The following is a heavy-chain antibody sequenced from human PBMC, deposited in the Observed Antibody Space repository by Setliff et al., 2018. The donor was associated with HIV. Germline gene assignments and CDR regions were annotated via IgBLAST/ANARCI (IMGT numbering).Heavy chain of an antibody. D-gene: IGHD5-18*01. J-gene: IGHJ3*02. Sequence: PSETLSLTCTVSGGSISSGTYYWSWIRQPAGKGLEWIGSIYYSGSTYYNPSLKSRVTISVDTSKNQFSLKLSSVTAADTAVYYCARRQQLWLLYAFDIWGQGTMVTVSS. CDR1: GGSISSGTYY. CDR3: ARRQQLWLLYAFDI. CDR2: IYYSGST. V-gene: IGHV4-39*01.